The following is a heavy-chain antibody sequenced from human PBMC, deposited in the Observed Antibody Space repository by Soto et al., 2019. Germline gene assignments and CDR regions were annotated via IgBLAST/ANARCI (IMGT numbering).Heavy chain of an antibody. D-gene: IGHD1-26*01. CDR3: EKAHWSGSFLGAFDI. V-gene: IGHV3-23*01. Sequence: GGSLRLSCAASGFTFSSYAMSWVRQAPGKGLEWVSAISGGGGSTDYADSVKGRFTISRDNSKNTLYLQMNSLRAEDTAVYYCEKAHWSGSFLGAFDIWGQGTMVTVSS. J-gene: IGHJ3*02. CDR1: GFTFSSYA. CDR2: ISGGGGST.